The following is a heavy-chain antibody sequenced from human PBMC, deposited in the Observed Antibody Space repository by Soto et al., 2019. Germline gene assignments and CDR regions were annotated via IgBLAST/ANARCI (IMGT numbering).Heavy chain of an antibody. J-gene: IGHJ6*02. CDR2: IYYSGST. Sequence: SETLSLTCTVSGGSISSSSYYWGWIRQPPGKGLEWIGSIYYSGSTYYNPSLKSRVTISVDTSKNQFSLKLSSVTAADTAVYYCAREPGSSDYYYYGMDVWGQGTTVTVSS. V-gene: IGHV4-39*02. CDR1: GGSISSSSYY. CDR3: AREPGSSDYYYYGMDV. D-gene: IGHD3-10*01.